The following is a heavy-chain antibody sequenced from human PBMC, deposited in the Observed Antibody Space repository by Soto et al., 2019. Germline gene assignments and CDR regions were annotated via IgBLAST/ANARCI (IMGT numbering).Heavy chain of an antibody. V-gene: IGHV3-23*01. Sequence: GGSLRLSCAASEFTFSSYAMGWVRQAPGKGLEWVSDIIDSGGSTYYADSVKGRFTISRDNSKSTLYLQMNSLRAEDTAVYYCAKGPSSGWYYFDYWGQGTLVTVSS. CDR2: IIDSGGST. CDR3: AKGPSSGWYYFDY. D-gene: IGHD6-19*01. J-gene: IGHJ4*02. CDR1: EFTFSSYA.